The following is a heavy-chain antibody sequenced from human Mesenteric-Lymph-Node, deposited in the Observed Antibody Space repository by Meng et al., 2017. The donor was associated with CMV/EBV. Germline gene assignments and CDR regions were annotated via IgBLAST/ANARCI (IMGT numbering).Heavy chain of an antibody. CDR1: GYTFTNYG. V-gene: IGHV1-18*01. D-gene: IGHD4-11*01. Sequence: ASVKVSCKASGYTFTNYGISWVRRAPGQGLEWMGWISAYNANTNYAQKFQGRVTLTTDTSTNTAYMDLTNLRSDDTAVYFCARDPLLNSNFHPLEYWGQGTLVTVSS. J-gene: IGHJ4*02. CDR3: ARDPLLNSNFHPLEY. CDR2: ISAYNANT.